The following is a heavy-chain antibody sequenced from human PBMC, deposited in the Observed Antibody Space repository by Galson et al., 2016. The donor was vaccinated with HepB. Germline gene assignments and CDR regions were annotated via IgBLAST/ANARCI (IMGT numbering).Heavy chain of an antibody. CDR3: AALVSSWSQLDY. D-gene: IGHD6-13*01. V-gene: IGHV4-4*02. CDR1: NGSIISSNW. Sequence: ETLSLTCAVSNGSIISSNWWNWVRQPPGKGLEWIGEIYHSGSTNYNPSLTSRVTISIDKSRNQFSLRLTTVTAADTAVDYCAALVSSWSQLDYWGQGMLVTVSS. J-gene: IGHJ4*02. CDR2: IYHSGST.